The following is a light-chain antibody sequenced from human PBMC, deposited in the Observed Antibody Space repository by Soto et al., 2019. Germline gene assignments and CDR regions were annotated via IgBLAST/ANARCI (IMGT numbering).Light chain of an antibody. CDR2: KIS. V-gene: IGKV2-24*01. CDR3: KQATRFPFT. J-gene: IGKJ4*01. CDR1: QSLVHTAGKTS. Sequence: DIVLTQTPLSSPVTLGQPASISCTTSQSLVHTAGKTSLRWLQQRPGQPPRLLIYKISDRLSGVPDRFTGSGAGTDFTLKISRVEAEDVGTYYCKQATRFPFTFGGGTKVEIK.